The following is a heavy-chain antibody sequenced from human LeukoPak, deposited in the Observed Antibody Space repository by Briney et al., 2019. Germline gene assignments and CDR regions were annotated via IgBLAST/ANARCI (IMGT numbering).Heavy chain of an antibody. CDR3: ARGGSPSDH. Sequence: PGGSLILSCTASGFMFSNSWMHWVRQAPGKGLVWVSRVHGDGGRRDYADSVKGRFTVSRDNAKNTLYLQMTSLRVEDTGVYYCARGGSPSDHWGQGTLVTVSS. J-gene: IGHJ4*02. D-gene: IGHD1-26*01. CDR1: GFMFSNSW. CDR2: VHGDGGRR. V-gene: IGHV3-74*01.